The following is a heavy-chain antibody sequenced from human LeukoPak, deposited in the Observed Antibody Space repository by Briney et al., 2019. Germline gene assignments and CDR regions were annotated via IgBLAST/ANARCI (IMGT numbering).Heavy chain of an antibody. V-gene: IGHV1-69*13. CDR1: GGTFSNYA. CDR3: ARANPRIAVAGQPWFDP. Sequence: SVKVSCKASGGTFSNYAFSWVRQAPGQGLEWMGGIIPIFGTADYAQKFQGRVTITADESTSTAYMELSSLRSEDTAVYYCARANPRIAVAGQPWFDPWGQGTLVTVSS. J-gene: IGHJ5*02. CDR2: IIPIFGTA. D-gene: IGHD6-19*01.